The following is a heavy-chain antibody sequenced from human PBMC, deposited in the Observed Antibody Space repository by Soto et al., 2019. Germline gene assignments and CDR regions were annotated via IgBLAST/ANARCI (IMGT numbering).Heavy chain of an antibody. D-gene: IGHD3-22*01. CDR2: IYYSGST. J-gene: IGHJ4*02. CDR3: AISSSGYSHFDY. Sequence: PSETLSLTCTVSGGSISSGDYYWSWIRQPPGKGLEWIGYIYYSGSTYYNPSLKSRVTISVDTSKNQFSLKLSSVTAEDTAVYYCAISSSGYSHFDYWGQGTLVAVSS. V-gene: IGHV4-30-4*01. CDR1: GGSISSGDYY.